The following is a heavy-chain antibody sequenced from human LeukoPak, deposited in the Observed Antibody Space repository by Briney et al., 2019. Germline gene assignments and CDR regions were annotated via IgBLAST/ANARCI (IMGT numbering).Heavy chain of an antibody. J-gene: IGHJ5*02. D-gene: IGHD3-22*01. CDR1: GYTFTSYG. Sequence: ASVKVSCKASGYTFTSYGISWVRQAPGQGLEWMGWISAYNGNTNCAQKLQGRVTMTTDTSTSTAYMELRSLRSDDTAVYYCARGGGYYNIPTLLIAWGQGTLVTVSS. V-gene: IGHV1-18*01. CDR3: ARGGGYYNIPTLLIA. CDR2: ISAYNGNT.